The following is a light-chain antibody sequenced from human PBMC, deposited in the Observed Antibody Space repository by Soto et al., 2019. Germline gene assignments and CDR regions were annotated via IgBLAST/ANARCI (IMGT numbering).Light chain of an antibody. CDR3: QQYGGSLCT. V-gene: IGKV3-20*01. Sequence: EIVLTQSPGTLSLSPGERATLSCRASQSVNSRYLAWYQQKPGQAPRLLIYGTSSRATGIPDRFSGSGSGTDFTLTISSLESEDFALYYCQQYGGSLCTFGQGTKVEIK. J-gene: IGKJ1*01. CDR2: GTS. CDR1: QSVNSRY.